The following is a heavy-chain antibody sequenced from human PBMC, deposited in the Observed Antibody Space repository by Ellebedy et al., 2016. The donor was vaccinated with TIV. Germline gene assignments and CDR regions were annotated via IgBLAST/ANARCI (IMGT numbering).Heavy chain of an antibody. J-gene: IGHJ4*02. CDR2: IDFDGTTT. CDR1: GFSFSYYW. D-gene: IGHD4-23*01. V-gene: IGHV3-74*01. Sequence: GGSLRLSCAASGFSFSYYWMHWVRQAPGKGLVWVSRIDFDGTTTSHADSVKGRFTISRDNAKDTLYLQSNSLTPEDTAVYYCARDLNGGSLDYWGQGTLVTVSS. CDR3: ARDLNGGSLDY.